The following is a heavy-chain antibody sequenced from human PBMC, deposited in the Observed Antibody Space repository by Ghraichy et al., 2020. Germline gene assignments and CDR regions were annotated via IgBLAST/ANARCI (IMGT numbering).Heavy chain of an antibody. CDR1: GYTFTSYA. Sequence: ASVKVSCKASGYTFTSYAMHWVRQAPGQRLEWMGWINAGNGNTKYSQKFQGRVTITRDTSASTAYMELSSLRSEDTAVYYCARDRADSWPYDYWGQGTLVTVSS. CDR3: ARDRADSWPYDY. CDR2: INAGNGNT. J-gene: IGHJ4*02. V-gene: IGHV1-3*01. D-gene: IGHD6-13*01.